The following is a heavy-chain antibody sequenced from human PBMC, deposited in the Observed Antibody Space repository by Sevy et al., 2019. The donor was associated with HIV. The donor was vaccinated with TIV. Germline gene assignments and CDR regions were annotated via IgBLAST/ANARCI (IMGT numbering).Heavy chain of an antibody. J-gene: IGHJ4*02. V-gene: IGHV3-23*01. CDR2: ISGIGDNT. CDR1: GFTFSSYA. D-gene: IGHD6-19*01. Sequence: GGSLRLSCAASGFTFSSYAMTWVRQAPGKGLEWVSTISGIGDNTYYGDSVKGRFTISRDNSNNTLYLQMNSLRAEDTAVYYCASSDWPVDYWGQGTLVTVSP. CDR3: ASSDWPVDY.